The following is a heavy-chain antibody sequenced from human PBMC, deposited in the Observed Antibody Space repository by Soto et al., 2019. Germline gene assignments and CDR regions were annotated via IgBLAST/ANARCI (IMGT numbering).Heavy chain of an antibody. J-gene: IGHJ4*02. V-gene: IGHV3-23*01. CDR3: AKLHYDILTGPTWY. Sequence: GGSLILSCAASGFTFSSYAMSWVRQAPGKGLEWVSAISGSGGSTYYADSVKGRFTISRDNSKNTLYLQMNSLRAEDTAVYYCAKLHYDILTGPTWYWGQGTLVTVSS. CDR2: ISGSGGST. D-gene: IGHD3-9*01. CDR1: GFTFSSYA.